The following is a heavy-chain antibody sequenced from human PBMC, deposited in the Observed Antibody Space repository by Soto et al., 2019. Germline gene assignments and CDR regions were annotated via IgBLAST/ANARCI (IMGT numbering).Heavy chain of an antibody. V-gene: IGHV1-46*01. CDR2: INPSGGST. CDR1: GYTFTSYY. Sequence: QVQLVQSGAEVKKPGASVKVYCKASGYTFTSYYMHWVRQAPGQGLEWMGIINPSGGSTSYAQKFQGRVTMTRDTSTSTVYMELSSLRSEDTAVYYCARDGRSSYSSCWYYFDYWGQGTLVTVSS. J-gene: IGHJ4*02. CDR3: ARDGRSSYSSCWYYFDY. D-gene: IGHD6-19*01.